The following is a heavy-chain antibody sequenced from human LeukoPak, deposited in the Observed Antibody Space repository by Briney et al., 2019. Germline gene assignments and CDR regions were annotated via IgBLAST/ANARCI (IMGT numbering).Heavy chain of an antibody. CDR1: GGSVSSSSYY. J-gene: IGHJ4*02. D-gene: IGHD2-8*01. CDR2: IFYSGNT. V-gene: IGHV4-39*01. CDR3: ARRLTEYCTKGVCYWFDY. Sequence: SETLSLTCIVSGGSVSSSSYYWAWMRQPPGKGLEWIGSIFYSGNTFHNPSLKSRVTISVDTSKNQFSLKLRSVTAADTAVYYCARRLTEYCTKGVCYWFDYWGRGTLVTVS.